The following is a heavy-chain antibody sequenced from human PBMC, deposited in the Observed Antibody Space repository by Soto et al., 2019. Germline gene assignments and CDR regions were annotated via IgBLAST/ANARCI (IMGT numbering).Heavy chain of an antibody. CDR2: ISYDGSNK. V-gene: IGHV3-30-3*01. J-gene: IGHJ4*02. Sequence: SLRLSCAASGFTFSSYAMHWVRQAPGKGLEWVAVISYDGSNKYYADSVKGRFTISRDNSKNTLYLQMNSLRAEDTAVYYCADGPSGGGYWGQGTLVTVSS. CDR3: ADGPSGGGY. CDR1: GFTFSSYA. D-gene: IGHD6-19*01.